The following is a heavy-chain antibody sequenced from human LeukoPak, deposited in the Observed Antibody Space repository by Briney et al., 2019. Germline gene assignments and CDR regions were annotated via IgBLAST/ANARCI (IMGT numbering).Heavy chain of an antibody. CDR3: ARTTWPTNRFDP. V-gene: IGHV4-34*01. CDR1: GGSFSGYY. CDR2: INHSGST. Sequence: SETLSLTCAVYGGSFSGYYWSWIRQPPGKGLEWIGEINHSGSTNYNPSLKSRVTISVDTSKNQFSLKLSSVTAADTAVYYCARTTWPTNRFDPWGQGTLVTSPQ. D-gene: IGHD2/OR15-2a*01. J-gene: IGHJ5*02.